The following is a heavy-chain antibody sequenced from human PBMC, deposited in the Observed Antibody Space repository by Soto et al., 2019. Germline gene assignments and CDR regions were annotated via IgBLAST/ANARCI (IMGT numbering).Heavy chain of an antibody. Sequence: AASVKVSCKASGGTFSSYAISWVRQAPGQGLEWMGGIIPIFGTANYAQKFQGRVTITADESTSTAYMELSSLRSEDTAVYYCARERRGGTDILTGYYLDYWGQGTLVTVSS. D-gene: IGHD3-9*01. CDR2: IIPIFGTA. V-gene: IGHV1-69*13. CDR1: GGTFSSYA. J-gene: IGHJ4*02. CDR3: ARERRGGTDILTGYYLDY.